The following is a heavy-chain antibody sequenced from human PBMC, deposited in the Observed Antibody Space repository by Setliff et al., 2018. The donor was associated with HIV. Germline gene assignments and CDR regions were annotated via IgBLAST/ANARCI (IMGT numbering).Heavy chain of an antibody. CDR3: VRPVREPVD. Sequence: PGGSLRLSCAASGFTFSDYYMGWIRQAPGKGLEWVSYISGRSSDPNYADSVKGRFTISRDNAKNSVYLQMNSLRADDTAMYYCVRPVREPVDWGRGTLVTVSS. D-gene: IGHD6-19*01. CDR2: ISGRSSDP. V-gene: IGHV3-11*03. CDR1: GFTFSDYY. J-gene: IGHJ4*02.